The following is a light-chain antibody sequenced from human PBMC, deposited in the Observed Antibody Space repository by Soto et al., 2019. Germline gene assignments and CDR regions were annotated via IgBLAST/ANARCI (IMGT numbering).Light chain of an antibody. CDR2: GAS. V-gene: IGKV3-15*01. J-gene: IGKJ1*01. Sequence: EKVMTQSPATLSMSPGERATLSCRASQSVGSFLAWYQQKPGQAPRLLIYGASTRATGIPARFRGSGSGTEFTLTISSLQSEDFAVYYCQQYTNWPSWTVGQGTKVE. CDR1: QSVGSF. CDR3: QQYTNWPSWT.